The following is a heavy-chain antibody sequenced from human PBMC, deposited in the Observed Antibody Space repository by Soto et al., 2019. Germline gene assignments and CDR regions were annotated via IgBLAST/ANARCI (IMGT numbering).Heavy chain of an antibody. CDR3: ARDMYSSDYFVKWFEP. CDR2: ISHDGINK. Sequence: CLRLSCTASGISIISISMYCLRLTPGKGLEWVAVISHDGINKHYADSVKGRATVSRDNSNHSLDLQLNSLRGEDTAMYYCARDMYSSDYFVKWFEPWGQGTLVTVSS. V-gene: IGHV3-30-3*01. CDR1: GISIISIS. J-gene: IGHJ5*02. D-gene: IGHD6-19*01.